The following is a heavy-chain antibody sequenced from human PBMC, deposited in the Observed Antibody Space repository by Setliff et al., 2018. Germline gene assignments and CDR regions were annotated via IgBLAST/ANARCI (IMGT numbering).Heavy chain of an antibody. V-gene: IGHV1-24*01. CDR2: FDPEDGET. CDR1: GYTLTELS. D-gene: IGHD3-22*01. Sequence: ASVKVSCKVSGYTLTELSMHWVRQAPGKGLEWMGGFDPEDGETIYAQKFQGRVTMTEDTSTDTAYMELSSLRSEDTAVYYCATASGSSGYLAPYAFDIWGQGTMVTVS. CDR3: ATASGSSGYLAPYAFDI. J-gene: IGHJ3*02.